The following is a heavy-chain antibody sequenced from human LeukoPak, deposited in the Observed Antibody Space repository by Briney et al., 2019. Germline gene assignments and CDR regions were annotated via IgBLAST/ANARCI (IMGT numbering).Heavy chain of an antibody. CDR1: GESFSGYY. V-gene: IGHV4-34*01. Sequence: SETLSLTCAVYGESFSGYYWTWIRQSPGKGLEWIGEINPGGSTYFNPSLESRLTISRDTSKNQFSLRLRSVTAADTGIYYCARGRQEISMIIVVMTAVSYYLDAWGKGTTVTVS. CDR2: INPGGST. CDR3: ARGRQEISMIIVVMTAVSYYLDA. D-gene: IGHD3-22*01. J-gene: IGHJ6*03.